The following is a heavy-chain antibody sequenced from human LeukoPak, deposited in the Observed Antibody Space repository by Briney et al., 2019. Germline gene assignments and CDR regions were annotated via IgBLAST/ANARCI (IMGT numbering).Heavy chain of an antibody. D-gene: IGHD1-26*01. Sequence: PGGSLRLSCTDSGFAFSGYAMSWVRQAPGKGLEWVSTINGGGGSSYYADSVKGRFTISRDNPKNTLYLQMNSLRVEDTAVYYCAKALVEANDYYYYMVVWGKGTTVTVSS. CDR2: INGGGGSS. V-gene: IGHV3-23*01. J-gene: IGHJ6*03. CDR3: AKALVEANDYYYYMVV. CDR1: GFAFSGYA.